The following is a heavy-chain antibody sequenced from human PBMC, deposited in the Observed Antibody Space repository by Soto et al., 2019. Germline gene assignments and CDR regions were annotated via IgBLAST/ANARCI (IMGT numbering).Heavy chain of an antibody. J-gene: IGHJ6*02. CDR3: AKDLTVVVPAAIAKNYYYYYGMDV. CDR2: IFGSGVST. CDR1: GFTFSSYA. V-gene: IGHV3-23*01. Sequence: PGGSLRLSCAASGFTFSSYAMSWVRQAPGKGLEWVSAIFGSGVSTYYADSVKGRFTISRDNSKNTLYLQMNSLRAEDTAVYYCAKDLTVVVPAAIAKNYYYYYGMDVWGQGTTVTVSS. D-gene: IGHD2-2*01.